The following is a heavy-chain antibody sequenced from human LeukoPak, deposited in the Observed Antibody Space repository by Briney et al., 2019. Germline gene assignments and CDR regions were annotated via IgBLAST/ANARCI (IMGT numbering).Heavy chain of an antibody. V-gene: IGHV3-48*03. D-gene: IGHD3-22*01. Sequence: SGGSLRLSCAASGFTFSSYEMNWVRQAPGKGLEWVSYISSSGSTIYYADSVKGRFTISRDNAKNSLYLQMNSLRAEDTAVYYCAREGGSGYSAGYYYMDVWGKGTTVTVSS. CDR1: GFTFSSYE. CDR3: AREGGSGYSAGYYYMDV. CDR2: ISSSGSTI. J-gene: IGHJ6*03.